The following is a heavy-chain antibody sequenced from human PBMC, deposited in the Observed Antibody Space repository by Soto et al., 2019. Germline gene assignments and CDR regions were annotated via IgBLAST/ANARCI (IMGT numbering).Heavy chain of an antibody. J-gene: IGHJ5*02. V-gene: IGHV1-69*13. D-gene: IGHD3-22*01. CDR3: ARGGSSGWNNWFDP. CDR2: IIPIFGTA. CDR1: GGAFSSYA. Sequence: GASVKVSCKASGGAFSSYAISWVRQAPGQGLEWMGGIIPIFGTANYAQKFQGRVTITADESTSTVYMELSSLRSEDTAVYYCARGGSSGWNNWFDPWGQGTLVTVSP.